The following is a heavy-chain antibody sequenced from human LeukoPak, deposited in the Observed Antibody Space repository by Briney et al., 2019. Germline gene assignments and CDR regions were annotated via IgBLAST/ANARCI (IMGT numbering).Heavy chain of an antibody. CDR3: AKDLSEYDSSGDFYLSFDY. Sequence: GGSLRLSCAASGFTVSSNYMSWVRQAPGKGLEWVSVIYSGGSTYYADSVKGRFTISRDNSKNTLDLQMNSLRAEDTAIYYCAKDLSEYDSSGDFYLSFDYWGQGTLVTVSS. J-gene: IGHJ4*02. CDR2: IYSGGST. V-gene: IGHV3-53*01. D-gene: IGHD3-22*01. CDR1: GFTVSSNY.